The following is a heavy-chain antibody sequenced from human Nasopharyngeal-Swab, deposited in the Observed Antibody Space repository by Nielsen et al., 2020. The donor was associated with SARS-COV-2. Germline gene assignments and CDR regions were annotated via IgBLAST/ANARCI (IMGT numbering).Heavy chain of an antibody. CDR2: IYSGGST. J-gene: IGHJ6*02. D-gene: IGHD2-15*01. Sequence: VRQMPGKGLEWVSVIYSGGSTYYADSVKGRFTLSRDNSKNTLYLQMNSLRAEDTAVYYCAIEKVVVVAAGGWYYGMDVWGQGTTVTVSS. CDR3: AIEKVVVVAAGGWYYGMDV. V-gene: IGHV3-53*01.